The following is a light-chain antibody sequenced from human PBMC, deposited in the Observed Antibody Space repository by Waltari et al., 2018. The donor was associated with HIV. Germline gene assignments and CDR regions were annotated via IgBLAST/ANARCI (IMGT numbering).Light chain of an antibody. CDR1: SSDVGGYNY. CDR2: EVS. V-gene: IGLV2-14*01. J-gene: IGLJ2*01. Sequence: QSALTQPASVSGSPGQSITISCTGTSSDVGGYNYVSWYQQHPGKAPKLMIYEVSNRPLGVSNRFSGFKSGNTASLTISGLQAEDEADYDCSSYTSSSTLEFGGGTKLTVL. CDR3: SSYTSSSTLE.